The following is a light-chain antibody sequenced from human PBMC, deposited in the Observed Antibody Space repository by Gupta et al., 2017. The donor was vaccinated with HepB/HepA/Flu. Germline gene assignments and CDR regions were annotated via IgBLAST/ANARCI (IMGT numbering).Light chain of an antibody. CDR1: SSNIGAGYD. J-gene: IGLJ3*02. CDR3: QSYDSSLSGV. Sequence: QSVLTQPPSMSGAPGQRVTISCTGSSSNIGAGYDVHWYQQLPGTAPKLLIYGNNNRPSGAPDRFSGSKSGTSASLAITGLQAEDEADYYCQSYDSSLSGVFGGGTKLTVL. V-gene: IGLV1-40*01. CDR2: GNN.